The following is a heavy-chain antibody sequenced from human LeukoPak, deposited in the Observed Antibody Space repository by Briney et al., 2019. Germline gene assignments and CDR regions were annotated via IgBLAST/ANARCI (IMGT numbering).Heavy chain of an antibody. V-gene: IGHV1-18*04. CDR3: ARDCSTSCCPPFNY. CDR1: GYTFPSYG. Sequence: SVKVSCKASGYTFPSYGISWVRQAPGQGLDWMGWVSAYNGDTNYAQRFQGRVTMTTDASTSTAYVELRSLRSDDTGVYYCARDCSTSCCPPFNYWGQGTLVTVSS. J-gene: IGHJ4*02. CDR2: VSAYNGDT. D-gene: IGHD2-2*01.